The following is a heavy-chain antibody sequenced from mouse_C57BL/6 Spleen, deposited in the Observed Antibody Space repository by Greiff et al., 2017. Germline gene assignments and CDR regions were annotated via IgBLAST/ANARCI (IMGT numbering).Heavy chain of an antibody. V-gene: IGHV1-7*01. D-gene: IGHD2-4*01. CDR3: ARYDYDAWFAY. CDR2: ISPSSGYT. J-gene: IGHJ3*01. CDR1: GYTFTSYW. Sequence: QVHVKQSGAELAKPGASVKLSCKASGYTFTSYWMHWVKQKPGQGLEWLGYISPSSGYTKYNQKFKDKATLTADKSSSTAYMQLSSLTYEDSAVYYCARYDYDAWFAYWGQGTLVTVSA.